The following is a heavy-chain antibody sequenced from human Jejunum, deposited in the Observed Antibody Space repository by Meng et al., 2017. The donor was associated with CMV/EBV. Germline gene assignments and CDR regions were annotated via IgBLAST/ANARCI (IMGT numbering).Heavy chain of an antibody. CDR2: MSYDGSNK. V-gene: IGHV3-30-3*01. CDR3: AREDDYRNYFDY. J-gene: IGHJ4*02. CDR1: GFTFSNYA. D-gene: IGHD4-11*01. Sequence: ASGFTFSNYALHWVRQAPGKGLECVTVMSYDGSNKYYAASVKGRFTISRDSSKNTLYLQMDSLRPEDTAVYYCAREDDYRNYFDYWGQGTLVTVS.